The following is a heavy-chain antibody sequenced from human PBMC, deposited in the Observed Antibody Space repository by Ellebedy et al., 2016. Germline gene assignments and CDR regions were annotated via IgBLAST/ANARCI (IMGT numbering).Heavy chain of an antibody. Sequence: SETLSLXXIVSGDSINTGAYYWSWIRQPAGKGLEWIGRISTSGNAICNPSLKSRVTMSVDTSKNHFSLDLNSVTAADTALYYCATLTLPGGSDSWGQGTLVTVSS. CDR3: ATLTLPGGSDS. D-gene: IGHD3-16*01. J-gene: IGHJ4*02. CDR1: GDSINTGAYY. CDR2: ISTSGNA. V-gene: IGHV4-61*02.